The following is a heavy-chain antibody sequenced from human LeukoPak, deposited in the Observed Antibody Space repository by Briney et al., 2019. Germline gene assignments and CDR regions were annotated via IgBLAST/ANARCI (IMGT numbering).Heavy chain of an antibody. Sequence: PGGSLRLSCAASGFTFSTYGISWVRQAPGRGLEWVSAISTTVGTTYYADSVRGRFTISRDNSRNTLYLQMNSMRAEDTAIYYCAKNGDRGAYCSGGTCYPYYYYYMDVWGKGTTVTISS. V-gene: IGHV3-23*01. J-gene: IGHJ6*03. CDR1: GFTFSTYG. CDR3: AKNGDRGAYCSGGTCYPYYYYYMDV. CDR2: ISTTVGTT. D-gene: IGHD2-15*01.